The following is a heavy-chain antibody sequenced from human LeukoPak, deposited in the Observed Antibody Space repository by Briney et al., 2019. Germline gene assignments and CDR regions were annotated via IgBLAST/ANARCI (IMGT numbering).Heavy chain of an antibody. J-gene: IGHJ5*02. D-gene: IGHD6-6*01. CDR3: ARDLFEYSRSWWFDP. V-gene: IGHV4-4*07. CDR2: IYTSGST. Sequence: SETLSLTCTVSGGSISSYYWSWIRQPAGKGLEWIGRIYTSGSTNYNPSLKSRVTMSVDTSKNQFSLKLSSVTAADTAVYYCARDLFEYSRSWWFDPWGRGTLVTVSS. CDR1: GGSISSYY.